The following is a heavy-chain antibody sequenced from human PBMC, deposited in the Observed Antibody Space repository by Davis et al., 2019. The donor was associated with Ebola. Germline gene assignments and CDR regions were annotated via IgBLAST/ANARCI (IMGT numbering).Heavy chain of an antibody. J-gene: IGHJ5*02. CDR2: AITYFTSA. D-gene: IGHD6-13*01. CDR1: GGTFSRHT. CDR3: ARLGDERLVGGFDP. V-gene: IGHV1-69*13. Sequence: AASVKISCKTSGGTFSRHTINWVRQAPGQGLEWMGGAITYFTSAHYAQKFQGRVTITADEYTSTGDMELSSLRYEDTAVYYCARLGDERLVGGFDPWGQGTLVTVSS.